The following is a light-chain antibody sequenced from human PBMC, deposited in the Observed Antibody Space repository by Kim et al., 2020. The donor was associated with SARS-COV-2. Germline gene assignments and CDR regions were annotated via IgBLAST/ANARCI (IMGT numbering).Light chain of an antibody. J-gene: IGKJ4*01. Sequence: SASISCRSSQSLLHTNGYKYLDWYLQKPGQSPQLLIYLGSNRASGVPDRFSGSGSGTDFTLKISRVAAEDVGVYYCMQALQTRLTFGGGTKVDIK. CDR2: LGS. CDR3: MQALQTRLT. V-gene: IGKV2-28*01. CDR1: QSLLHTNGYKY.